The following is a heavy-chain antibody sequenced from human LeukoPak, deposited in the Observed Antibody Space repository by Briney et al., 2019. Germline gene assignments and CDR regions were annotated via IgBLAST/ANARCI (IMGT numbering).Heavy chain of an antibody. CDR1: GGSISVYY. Sequence: PSESLSLTCAVSGGSISVYYGSWVRQPPGKGREWSGYIHDIVVANYNPSLKSRVAISVHTSKNQFSLKLSSVTAADTAVYYCARTTEGYCRGRSCYSYYHYMAVWGKGTTVTVSS. CDR3: ARTTEGYCRGRSCYSYYHYMAV. CDR2: IHDIVVA. V-gene: IGHV4-59*01. D-gene: IGHD2-15*01. J-gene: IGHJ6*03.